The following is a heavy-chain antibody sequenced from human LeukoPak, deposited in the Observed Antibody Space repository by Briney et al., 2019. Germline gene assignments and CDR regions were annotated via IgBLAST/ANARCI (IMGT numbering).Heavy chain of an antibody. J-gene: IGHJ6*02. Sequence: GGSLRLSCAASGFTFSSYGMHWVRQAPGKGLEWVAVISYDGSNKYYAGSVKGRFTISRDNSKNTLYLQMNSLRAEDTAVYYCAKVGSNSSYGMDAWGQGTTVTVSS. CDR1: GFTFSSYG. CDR2: ISYDGSNK. D-gene: IGHD3-10*01. V-gene: IGHV3-30*18. CDR3: AKVGSNSSYGMDA.